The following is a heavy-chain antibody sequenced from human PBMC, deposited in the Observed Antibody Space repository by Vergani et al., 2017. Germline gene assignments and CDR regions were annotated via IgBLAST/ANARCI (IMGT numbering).Heavy chain of an antibody. CDR2: INHSGST. V-gene: IGHV4-34*01. CDR1: GGSFSGYY. J-gene: IGHJ4*02. Sequence: QVQLQQWGAGLLKPSETLSLTCAVYGGSFSGYYWSLIRQPPGKGLEWIGEINHSGSTNYNPSLKSRVTISVDTSKNQFYLKLSSVTAADTAVYYCARGSRNYYGSGSDYNVPVFDYWGQGTLVTVAS. D-gene: IGHD3-10*01. CDR3: ARGSRNYYGSGSDYNVPVFDY.